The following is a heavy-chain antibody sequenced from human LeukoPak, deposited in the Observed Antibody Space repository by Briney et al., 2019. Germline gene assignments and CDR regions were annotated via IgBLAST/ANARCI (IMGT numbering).Heavy chain of an antibody. Sequence: PGGSLRLSCAASGFTFSSYGMHWVRQAPGKGLEWVAFIRYDGSNKYYSDSVKGRFTISRDNSKNTLYLQMNSLRAEDTAVYYCSRTLFGVVNYWGQGTLVTVSS. V-gene: IGHV3-30*02. J-gene: IGHJ4*02. CDR1: GFTFSSYG. CDR2: IRYDGSNK. D-gene: IGHD3-3*01. CDR3: SRTLFGVVNY.